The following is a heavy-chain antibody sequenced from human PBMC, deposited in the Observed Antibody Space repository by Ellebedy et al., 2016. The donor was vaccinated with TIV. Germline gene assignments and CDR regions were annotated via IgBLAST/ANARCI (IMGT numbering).Heavy chain of an antibody. J-gene: IGHJ4*02. CDR1: GGSISSGDYY. V-gene: IGHV4-30-4*01. D-gene: IGHD1-1*01. CDR3: ARHHTVERGAIDY. Sequence: MPSETLSLTCTVSGGSISSGDYYWSWIRQPPGKGLEWIGYIYYSGSTYYNPSLKSRVTISVNTSKNQFSLKLSSVTAADTAVYYCARHHTVERGAIDYWGQGTLVTVSS. CDR2: IYYSGST.